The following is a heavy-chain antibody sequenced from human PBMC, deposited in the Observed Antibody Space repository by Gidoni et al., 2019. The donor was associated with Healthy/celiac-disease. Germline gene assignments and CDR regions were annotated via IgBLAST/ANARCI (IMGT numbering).Heavy chain of an antibody. D-gene: IGHD6-19*01. J-gene: IGHJ3*02. V-gene: IGHV3-30*03. Sequence: QVQLVESGGGVVQPGRSLRLSCSASGFPFRSYGMHWVRQAPGKGLEWVAVISYDGSNKYYADSVKGRFTISRDNSKNTLYLQMNSLRAEDTAVYYCARADDSGWYDRMDAFDIWGQGTMVTVSS. CDR2: ISYDGSNK. CDR1: GFPFRSYG. CDR3: ARADDSGWYDRMDAFDI.